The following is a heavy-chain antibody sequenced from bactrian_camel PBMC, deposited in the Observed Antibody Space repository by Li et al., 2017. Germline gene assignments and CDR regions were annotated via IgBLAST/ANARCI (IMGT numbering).Heavy chain of an antibody. J-gene: IGHJ4*01. D-gene: IGHD4*01. V-gene: IGHV3-3*01. Sequence: HVQLVESGGGSVQAGGSLRLSCSASGDTFSASCMGWFRQVSGTEREGVAVIHNRSGSTYAADSVKGRFTISQDNAKATVYLQMNNLKPEDTGMYYCAVFEDSDYADASCEGLGFEGQGTQVTVS. CDR1: GDTFSASC. CDR2: IHNRSGST.